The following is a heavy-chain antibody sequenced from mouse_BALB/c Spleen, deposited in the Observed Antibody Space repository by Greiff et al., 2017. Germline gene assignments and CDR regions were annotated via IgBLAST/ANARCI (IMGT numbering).Heavy chain of an antibody. CDR1: GYAFTNYL. V-gene: IGHV1-54*03. CDR3: ARRSYCFDY. J-gene: IGHJ2*01. CDR2: INPGSGGT. Sequence: QVQLQQSGAELVRPGTSVKVSCKASGYAFTNYLIEWVKQRPGQGLEWIGVINPGSGGTNYNEKFKGKATLTADKSSSTAYMQLSSLTSDDSAVYFCARRSYCFDYWGQGTTLTVSS.